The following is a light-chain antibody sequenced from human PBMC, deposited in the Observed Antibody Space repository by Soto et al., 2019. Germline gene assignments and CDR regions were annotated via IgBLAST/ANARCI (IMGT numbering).Light chain of an antibody. CDR2: DVS. Sequence: QSALKQPASVSGSPGQSITISCTGTSSDVGGYNYVSWYQQHPGKAPKLMIYDVSNRPSGVSNRFSGSKSGNTASLTISGLQAEDEADYYCSSYTSSSTLYVFGTGTKVTVL. CDR1: SSDVGGYNY. J-gene: IGLJ1*01. V-gene: IGLV2-14*01. CDR3: SSYTSSSTLYV.